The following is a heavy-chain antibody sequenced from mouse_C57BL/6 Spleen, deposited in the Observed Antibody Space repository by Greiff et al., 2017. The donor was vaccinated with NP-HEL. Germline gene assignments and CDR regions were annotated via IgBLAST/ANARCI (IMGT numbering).Heavy chain of an antibody. D-gene: IGHD1-1*01. V-gene: IGHV1-64*01. Sequence: QVQLQQPGAELVKPGASVKLSCKASGYTFTSYWMHWVKQRPGQGLEWIGMIHPNSGSTNYNEKFKSKATLTVDKSSSTAYMQLSSLTSEDSAVYYCARCLIYYYGSLAYWGQGTLVTVSA. J-gene: IGHJ3*01. CDR2: IHPNSGST. CDR3: ARCLIYYYGSLAY. CDR1: GYTFTSYW.